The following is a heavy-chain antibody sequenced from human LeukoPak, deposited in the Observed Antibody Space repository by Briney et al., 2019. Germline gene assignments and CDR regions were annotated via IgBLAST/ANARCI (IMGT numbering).Heavy chain of an antibody. CDR3: ARVYCSSTSCSSPDY. V-gene: IGHV1-18*01. J-gene: IGHJ4*02. D-gene: IGHD2-2*01. Sequence: ASVKVSCKASGYTFTSYGISWVRQAPGQGLEWMGWISAYNGNTNYAQKLQGRVTMTTDTSTSTAYMELRSLRSDDTAVFYCARVYCSSTSCSSPDYWGQGTLVTVSS. CDR1: GYTFTSYG. CDR2: ISAYNGNT.